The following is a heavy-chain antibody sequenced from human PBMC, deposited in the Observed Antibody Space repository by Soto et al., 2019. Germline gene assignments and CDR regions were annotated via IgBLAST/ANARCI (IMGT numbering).Heavy chain of an antibody. V-gene: IGHV4-4*02. CDR2: VYHSGST. D-gene: IGHD2-15*01. CDR1: GGSISSSNR. Sequence: SETLSLTCAVSGGSISSSNRWSWVRQPPGKGLEWIGEVYHSGSTNYNPSLKSRATISVDKSKNQFSLKLSSVTAADTAVYYCARGAPTPSWGQGTLVTVSS. CDR3: ARGAPTPS. J-gene: IGHJ4*02.